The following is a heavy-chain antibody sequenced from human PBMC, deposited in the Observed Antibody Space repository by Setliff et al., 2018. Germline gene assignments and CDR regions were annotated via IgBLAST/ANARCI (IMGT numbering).Heavy chain of an antibody. D-gene: IGHD5-18*01. Sequence: PSETLSLTCTVSGGSISSSSYYWGWIRQPPGKGLEWIGYVYSSGITNYNPSLKSRVTMSVDTSKNQFSLKLSSVTAADTAVYYCARETTAWGYVDTAMVTFIDQWGQGTLVTVSS. J-gene: IGHJ4*02. CDR3: ARETTAWGYVDTAMVTFIDQ. CDR2: VYSSGIT. CDR1: GGSISSSSYY. V-gene: IGHV4-61*01.